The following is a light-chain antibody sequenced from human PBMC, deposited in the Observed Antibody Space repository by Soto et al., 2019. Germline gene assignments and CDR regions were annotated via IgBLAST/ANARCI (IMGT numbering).Light chain of an antibody. CDR3: QQYDTSLPMYT. J-gene: IGKJ2*01. V-gene: IGKV3-20*01. Sequence: EIVLTQSPGTLSLSPGERATLSRRVSQSVSSTYLAWYQQKPGQAPRLVIYAASNRATGIPDRFSGSASGADFTLTISRLEPEDFAIYYCQQYDTSLPMYTFGQGTKLEIK. CDR1: QSVSSTY. CDR2: AAS.